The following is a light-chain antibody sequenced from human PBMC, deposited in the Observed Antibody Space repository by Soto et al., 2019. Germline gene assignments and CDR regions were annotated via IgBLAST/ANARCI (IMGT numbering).Light chain of an antibody. V-gene: IGKV3-20*01. CDR2: AAS. Sequence: EIVLTQSPGTLSLSPGERVTLSCRASQSVASNYLAWYQQKPGQAPRLLIYAASGRATGIPDRFSVSGSGTDFNLTISRLEPEDFAVYYCQQYGRSPWTFGQGTKVEIK. J-gene: IGKJ1*01. CDR1: QSVASNY. CDR3: QQYGRSPWT.